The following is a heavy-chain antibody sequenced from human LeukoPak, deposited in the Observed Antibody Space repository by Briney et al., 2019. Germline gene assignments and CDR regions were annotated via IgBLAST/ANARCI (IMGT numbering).Heavy chain of an antibody. Sequence: GGSLRLSCAASGFTFSSYALNWVRQAPGKGLEWVSGISGSGGSTYYADSVKGRFTISRDNSKNTLYLQMNSLRAEDTAIYYCAKSEGQLRPYPKYFDYWGQGTLVTVSS. CDR1: GFTFSSYA. D-gene: IGHD2-2*01. CDR3: AKSEGQLRPYPKYFDY. J-gene: IGHJ4*02. CDR2: ISGSGGST. V-gene: IGHV3-23*01.